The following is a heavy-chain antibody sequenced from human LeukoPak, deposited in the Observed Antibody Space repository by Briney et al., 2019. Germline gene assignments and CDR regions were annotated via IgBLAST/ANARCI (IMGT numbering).Heavy chain of an antibody. V-gene: IGHV3-30-3*01. Sequence: PGGSLRLSCAASGFTFSSYAMHWVRQALGKGLEWVAVISYDGSNKYYADSVKGRFTISRDNSKNTLYLQMNSLRAEDTAVYYCARELDYYYGMDVWGQGTTVTVSS. CDR2: ISYDGSNK. CDR1: GFTFSSYA. CDR3: ARELDYYYGMDV. J-gene: IGHJ6*02.